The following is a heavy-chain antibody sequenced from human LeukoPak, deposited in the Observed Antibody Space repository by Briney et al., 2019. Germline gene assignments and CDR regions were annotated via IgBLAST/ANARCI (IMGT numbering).Heavy chain of an antibody. CDR2: INPSGGST. CDR1: GYTFTSYG. J-gene: IGHJ4*02. V-gene: IGHV1-46*01. Sequence: ASVKVSCKASGYTFTSYGISWVRQAPGQGLEWMGIINPSGGSTTYAQKFQGRVTMTRDTSTSTVYMELSSLRSEDTAVYYCAREFDYYGDYWGQGTLVTVSS. CDR3: AREFDYYGDY. D-gene: IGHD3-10*01.